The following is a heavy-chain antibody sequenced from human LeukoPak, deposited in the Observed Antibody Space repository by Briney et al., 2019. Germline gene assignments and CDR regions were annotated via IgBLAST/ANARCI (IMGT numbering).Heavy chain of an antibody. J-gene: IGHJ4*02. V-gene: IGHV1-46*01. CDR2: INPSGGST. CDR1: GYIVTDYY. Sequence: GASVKVSCKASGYIVTDYYMHWVRQAPGQERGWMGRINPSGGSTSYAQKFQGRVTMTRDTSTSTVYMELSSLRSEDTAVYYCARGSTPSYYYDSSGHFDYWGQGTLVTVSS. CDR3: ARGSTPSYYYDSSGHFDY. D-gene: IGHD3-22*01.